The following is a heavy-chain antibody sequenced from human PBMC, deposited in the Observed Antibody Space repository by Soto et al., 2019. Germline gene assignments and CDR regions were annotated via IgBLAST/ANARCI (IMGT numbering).Heavy chain of an antibody. CDR3: ARDRETYYYDSSGYYLYN. CDR2: INPSGGST. CDR1: GYTFTSYY. Sequence: QVQLVQSGAEVKKPGASVKVSCKASGYTFTSYYMHWVRQAPGQGLEWMGIINPSGGSTSYAQKFQGRVTMTRDTSTSTVYMELSSLRSEDTAVYYCARDRETYYYDSSGYYLYNWGQGTLVTVSS. D-gene: IGHD3-22*01. V-gene: IGHV1-46*01. J-gene: IGHJ4*02.